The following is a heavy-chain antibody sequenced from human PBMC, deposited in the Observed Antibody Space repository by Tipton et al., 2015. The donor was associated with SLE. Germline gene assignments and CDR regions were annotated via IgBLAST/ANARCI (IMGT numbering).Heavy chain of an antibody. CDR1: GFTFSSYA. J-gene: IGHJ3*02. CDR3: ARDGLDAFDI. Sequence: SLRLSCAASGFTFSSYAMHWVRQAPGKGLEWVAVISYDGSNKYYADSVKGRFTISRDNSKNTLYLQMNSLRAEDTAVYYCARDGLDAFDILGQGTMVTVSS. V-gene: IGHV3-30*04. CDR2: ISYDGSNK. D-gene: IGHD6-19*01.